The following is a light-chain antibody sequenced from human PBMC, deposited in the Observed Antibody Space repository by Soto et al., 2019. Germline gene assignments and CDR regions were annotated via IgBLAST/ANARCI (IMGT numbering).Light chain of an antibody. J-gene: IGLJ2*01. CDR2: EVS. CDR3: SSHAGSNKGV. CDR1: SSDVGGYNY. V-gene: IGLV2-8*01. Sequence: QSALTQPPSASGSPGQSVTISCTGTSSDVGGYNYVSWYQQHPGKAPKLMIYEVSKRPSGVPDRFSGSKSGNTASLTVSGLQAEDEADYYCSSHAGSNKGVFGGGIKVTVL.